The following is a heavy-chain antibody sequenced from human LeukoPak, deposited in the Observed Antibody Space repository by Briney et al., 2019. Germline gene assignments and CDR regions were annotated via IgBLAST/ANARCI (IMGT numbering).Heavy chain of an antibody. CDR1: GHSFGYYG. CDR2: ISGHNGNT. CDR3: ARWGGAYSGYQDDPFDF. J-gene: IGHJ3*01. D-gene: IGHD5-12*01. V-gene: IGHV1-18*04. Sequence: ASVKVSCKASGHSFGYYGISWVRQAPGQGLEWMGWISGHNGNTNYAQKLQGRVTMTTDTSTRTAYMELRSLRSDDTAMYYCARWGGAYSGYQDDPFDFWGQGTMVTVSS.